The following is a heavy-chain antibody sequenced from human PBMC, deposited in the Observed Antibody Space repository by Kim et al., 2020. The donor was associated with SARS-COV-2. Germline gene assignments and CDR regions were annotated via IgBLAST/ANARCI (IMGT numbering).Heavy chain of an antibody. CDR3: AREYYYPSYYYGSGSYGSWFDP. J-gene: IGHJ5*02. D-gene: IGHD3-10*01. V-gene: IGHV3-30*04. Sequence: GGSLRLSCAASGFTFSSYAMHWVRQAPGKGREWVAVISYDGSNKYYADSVKGRFTISRDNSKNTLYLQMNSLRAEDTAVYYCAREYYYPSYYYGSGSYGSWFDPWGQGTLVTVSS. CDR1: GFTFSSYA. CDR2: ISYDGSNK.